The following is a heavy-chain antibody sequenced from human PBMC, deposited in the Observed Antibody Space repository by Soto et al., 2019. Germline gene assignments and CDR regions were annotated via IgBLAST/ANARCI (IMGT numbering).Heavy chain of an antibody. J-gene: IGHJ4*02. CDR3: AQDYGEGIDY. CDR2: IWYDGSNK. V-gene: IGHV3-33*06. Sequence: QVQLVESGGGVVQPGRSLRLSCAASGFTFSSYDMHWVRQAPGKGLEWVAVIWYDGSNKYYADSVKGRFTISRDNSKNTLYLQMNSLRAEDTAVYYCAQDYGEGIDYWGQGTLVTVSS. D-gene: IGHD4-17*01. CDR1: GFTFSSYD.